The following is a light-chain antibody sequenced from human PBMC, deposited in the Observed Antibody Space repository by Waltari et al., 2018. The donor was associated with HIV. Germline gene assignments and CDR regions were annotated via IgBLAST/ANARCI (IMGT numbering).Light chain of an antibody. CDR2: DVT. J-gene: IGLJ3*02. CDR1: TSDVGGYNY. Sequence: QSALTQPRSVSGSPGQSVTISCTGTTSDVGGYNYVSWYQQHPSKAPKLMIYDVTKRPSGVPDRFSGSKSGNTASLTISGLQAEDEADYFCCSYAGGYTLVFGGGTKLTVL. V-gene: IGLV2-11*01. CDR3: CSYAGGYTLV.